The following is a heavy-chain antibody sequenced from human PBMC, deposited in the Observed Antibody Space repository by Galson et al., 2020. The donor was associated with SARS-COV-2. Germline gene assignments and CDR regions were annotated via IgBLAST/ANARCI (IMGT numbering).Heavy chain of an antibody. CDR1: GFTFSKYA. Sequence: TGGSLRLSCVASGFTFSKYAMSWVRQAPGKGLEWVSLISGTLSGIHTETSYADSVKARFTISRDNSKNTLHLQVNNLRAEDTAVYYCTKLPNGPFGVVSTDAFDVWGQGTMLTVSS. D-gene: IGHD3-3*01. CDR3: TKLPNGPFGVVSTDAFDV. CDR2: ISGTLSGIHTET. V-gene: IGHV3-23*01. J-gene: IGHJ3*01.